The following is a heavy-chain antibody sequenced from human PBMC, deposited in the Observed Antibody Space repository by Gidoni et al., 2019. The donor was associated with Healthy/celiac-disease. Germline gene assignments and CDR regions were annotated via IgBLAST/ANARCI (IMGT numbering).Heavy chain of an antibody. CDR3: AKDATIAAAGSYFDY. Sequence: EVQLLESGGCLVQPGGSLRLSCAASALTFRSYAMSWARQAPGKGLEWVSAISGSGGSTYYADSVKGRLTISRDNSKNTLYLQMNSLRAEDTAVYYCAKDATIAAAGSYFDYWGQGTLVTVSS. J-gene: IGHJ4*02. CDR2: ISGSGGST. V-gene: IGHV3-23*01. D-gene: IGHD6-13*01. CDR1: ALTFRSYA.